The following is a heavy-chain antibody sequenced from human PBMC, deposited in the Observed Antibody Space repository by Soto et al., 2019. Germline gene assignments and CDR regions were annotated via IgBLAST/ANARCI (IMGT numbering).Heavy chain of an antibody. CDR1: GDSNSSYY. V-gene: IGHV4-59*01. D-gene: IGHD3-22*01. Sequence: QVQLQESGPGLVKPSETLSLTGAVSGDSNSSYYCMWIRQPPGQGLESIGYLYYGRSANSHPSLIMRVTLSVDTSTNQCSLTLSSMTAADTAVYYCALRSMAVVPEYWGQGTLVTVSS. J-gene: IGHJ4*02. CDR2: LYYGRSA. CDR3: ALRSMAVVPEY.